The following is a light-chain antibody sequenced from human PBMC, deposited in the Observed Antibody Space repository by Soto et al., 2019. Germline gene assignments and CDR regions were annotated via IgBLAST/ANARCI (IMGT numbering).Light chain of an antibody. CDR3: TSYTSSITYV. V-gene: IGLV2-14*01. CDR2: EVS. Sequence: QSVLTQPASVSGSPGQSITICCTGTGRDVGGYNYVSWDQQNPDKAPRLMIYEVSNQPSGESNRCSGSKSGNTASLTISGLQAEDEADYYCTSYTSSITYVFGTGTTVTVL. CDR1: GRDVGGYNY. J-gene: IGLJ1*01.